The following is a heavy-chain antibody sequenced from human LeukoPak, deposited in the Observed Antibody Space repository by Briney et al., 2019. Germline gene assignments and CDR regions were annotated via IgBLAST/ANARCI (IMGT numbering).Heavy chain of an antibody. Sequence: ASVKVSCKASGYTFTSYDINWVRQATGQGLEWMGWMNPNSGNTGYAQKFQGRVTMTRNTSISTAYMELSSLRSEDTAVYYCARVTAARRDYYYMDVGAKGPRSPSP. J-gene: IGHJ6*03. CDR2: MNPNSGNT. V-gene: IGHV1-8*01. CDR1: GYTFTSYD. CDR3: ARVTAARRDYYYMDV. D-gene: IGHD6-6*01.